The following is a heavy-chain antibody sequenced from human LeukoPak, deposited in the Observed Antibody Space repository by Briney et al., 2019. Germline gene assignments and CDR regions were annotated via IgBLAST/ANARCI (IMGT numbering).Heavy chain of an antibody. J-gene: IGHJ4*02. CDR2: INTYNGIT. Sequence: ASVKVSCKASGYIFTSYGISWVRQAPGQGLEWMGWINTYNGITNYAQKFQDRVSMTTDTSTNTAYMEVRSLRFDDTAIYYCAREGQAIVTSDWGQGTLVTVSS. D-gene: IGHD5-18*01. CDR1: GYIFTSYG. V-gene: IGHV1-18*01. CDR3: AREGQAIVTSD.